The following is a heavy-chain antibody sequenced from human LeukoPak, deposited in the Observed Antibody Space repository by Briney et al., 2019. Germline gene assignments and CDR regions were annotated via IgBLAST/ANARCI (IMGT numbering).Heavy chain of an antibody. V-gene: IGHV3-15*01. J-gene: IGHJ4*02. CDR2: IKNKTDGGTT. CDR1: GFPFSNAR. D-gene: IGHD3-9*01. CDR3: TTDLKVDYDILTGYYLNDY. Sequence: PGGPLRLSCVASGFPFSNARMIWVRQAPGKGLEWVGRIKNKTDGGTTDYAAHVKGRFIMSRYDSKSTLYLQMNSLKTEDTAVYYCTTDLKVDYDILTGYYLNDYWGQGTLVTVSS.